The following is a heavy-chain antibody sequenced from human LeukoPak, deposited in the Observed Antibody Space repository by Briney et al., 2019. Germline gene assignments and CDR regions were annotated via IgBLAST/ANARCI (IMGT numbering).Heavy chain of an antibody. J-gene: IGHJ3*02. CDR3: ARDMTLVRWLIDWMFFDI. Sequence: PVKVSCKASGYTYTSYYMHWVRQAPGQGLEWMGIINPSGGSTSYAQKFQGRVTMTRDTSTSTVYMELSSLRSEDTAVYYCARDMTLVRWLIDWMFFDIWGQGTMVTVSS. V-gene: IGHV1-46*01. CDR1: GYTYTSYY. CDR2: INPSGGST. D-gene: IGHD5-24*01.